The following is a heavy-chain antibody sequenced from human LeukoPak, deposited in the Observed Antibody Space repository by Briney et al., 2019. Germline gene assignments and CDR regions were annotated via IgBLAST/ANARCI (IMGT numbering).Heavy chain of an antibody. CDR1: GGSISSSSYY. D-gene: IGHD6-13*01. V-gene: IGHV4-31*03. CDR3: ARVLTSYSSSWYFFDY. Sequence: SETLSLTCTVSGGSISSSSYYWGWIRQPPGKGLEWIGYIHNSGRSFYNPSLKSRVTISGDTSENQFSLKLSSVTAADTAVYYCARVLTSYSSSWYFFDYWGQGTLVTVSS. J-gene: IGHJ4*02. CDR2: IHNSGRS.